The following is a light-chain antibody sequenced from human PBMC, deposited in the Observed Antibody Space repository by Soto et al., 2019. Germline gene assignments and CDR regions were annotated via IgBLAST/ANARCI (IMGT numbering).Light chain of an antibody. Sequence: DVQMTQSPSSLSAFVGDRVTITCRASQGISPYLAWFQQKPAKVPKLLIYATSTSQSGVPSRFSGSGSGTDFTLTINSLQPEDVGNYYCQKYNSAPLTFGGGTKVEIK. V-gene: IGKV1-27*01. CDR2: ATS. CDR1: QGISPY. CDR3: QKYNSAPLT. J-gene: IGKJ4*01.